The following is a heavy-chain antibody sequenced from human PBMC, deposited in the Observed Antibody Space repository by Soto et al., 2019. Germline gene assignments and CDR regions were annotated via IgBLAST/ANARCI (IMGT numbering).Heavy chain of an antibody. CDR2: ISGSGGST. J-gene: IGHJ5*02. Sequence: GGSLRLSCAASGFTFSSYAMSWVRQAPGKGLEWVSAISGSGGSTYYADSVKGRFTISRDNSKNTLYLQMNSLRAEDTAVYYCAKASPNYDMLTGSDWFDPWGQGTLVTVSS. D-gene: IGHD3-9*01. V-gene: IGHV3-23*01. CDR1: GFTFSSYA. CDR3: AKASPNYDMLTGSDWFDP.